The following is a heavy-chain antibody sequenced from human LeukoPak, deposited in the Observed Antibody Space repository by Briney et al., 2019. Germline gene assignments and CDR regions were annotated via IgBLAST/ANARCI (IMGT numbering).Heavy chain of an antibody. CDR1: GGSITSYY. J-gene: IGHJ6*03. D-gene: IGHD1-14*01. CDR2: IYYSGST. Sequence: ASETLSLTCTVSGGSITSYYWSWLRQPPGKGLEWSGYIYYSGSTNYNPSLKSRVTMSVDMSGNQFSLRMTSVTAADTAVYYCAREAQDFRTGNHRPGHYDYMDVWGKGTAVAVSS. CDR3: AREAQDFRTGNHRPGHYDYMDV. V-gene: IGHV4-59*01.